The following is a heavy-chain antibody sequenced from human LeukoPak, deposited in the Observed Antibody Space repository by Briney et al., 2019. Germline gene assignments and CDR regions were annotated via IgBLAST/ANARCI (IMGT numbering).Heavy chain of an antibody. Sequence: PSETLSLTCAVYGGSFSGYYWSWIRQPPGKGLEWIGEINHSGSTNYNPSLKSRVTISVDTSKNQFSLKLTSVTAADTAVYYCARVGGMATINNDAFDIWGQGTMVTVSS. J-gene: IGHJ3*02. V-gene: IGHV4-34*01. D-gene: IGHD5-12*01. CDR3: ARVGGMATINNDAFDI. CDR1: GGSFSGYY. CDR2: INHSGST.